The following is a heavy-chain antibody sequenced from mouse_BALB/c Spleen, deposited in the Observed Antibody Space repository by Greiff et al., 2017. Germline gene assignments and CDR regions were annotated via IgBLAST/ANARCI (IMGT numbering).Heavy chain of an antibody. CDR2: ISSGSSTI. J-gene: IGHJ4*01. CDR1: GFTFSSFG. D-gene: IGHD3-1*01. CDR3: ARSSRYYAMDY. V-gene: IGHV5-17*02. Sequence: EVKLVESGGGLVQPGGSRKLSCAASGFTFSSFGMHWVRQAPEKGLEWVAYISSGSSTIYYADTVKGRFTISRDTPKNTLFLQMTSLRSEDTAMYYCARSSRYYAMDYWGQGTSVTVSS.